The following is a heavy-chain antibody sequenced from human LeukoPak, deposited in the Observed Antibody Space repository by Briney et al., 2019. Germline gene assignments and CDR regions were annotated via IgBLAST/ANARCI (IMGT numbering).Heavy chain of an antibody. Sequence: SVTVSFKASGGTFISYAISWVRQAPGQGLEWMGGIIPIFGTANYAQKFQGRVTITADESTSTAYMELSSLRSEDTAVYYCARDQTIVVVPAAIRVDAFDIWGQGTMVTVSS. CDR1: GGTFISYA. D-gene: IGHD2-2*01. J-gene: IGHJ3*02. CDR3: ARDQTIVVVPAAIRVDAFDI. CDR2: IIPIFGTA. V-gene: IGHV1-69*13.